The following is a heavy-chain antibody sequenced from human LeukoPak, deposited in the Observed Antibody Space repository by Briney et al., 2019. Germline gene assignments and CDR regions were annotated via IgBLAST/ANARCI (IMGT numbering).Heavy chain of an antibody. CDR3: AKYGEQLGAEYFQH. Sequence: PGGSLRLSCAASGFTFSSYAMSWVRQAPGKGLEWVSAISGSGGSTYYADSVKGRFTISRDNSKNTLYLQMNSLRAEDTAVYYWAKYGEQLGAEYFQHWGQGTLVTVSS. CDR1: GFTFSSYA. J-gene: IGHJ1*01. CDR2: ISGSGGST. V-gene: IGHV3-23*01. D-gene: IGHD6-13*01.